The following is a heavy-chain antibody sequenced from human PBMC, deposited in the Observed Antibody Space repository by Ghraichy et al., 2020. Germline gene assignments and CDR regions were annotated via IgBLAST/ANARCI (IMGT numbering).Heavy chain of an antibody. CDR2: ISGSGGST. V-gene: IGHV3-23*01. D-gene: IGHD2-15*01. J-gene: IGHJ6*02. Sequence: GALRLSCAASGFTFSSYAMSWVRQAPGKGLEWVSAISGSGGSTYYADSVKGRFTISRDNSKNTLYLQMNSLRAEDTAVYYCARGGAAVYYYYGMDVWGQGTTVTVSS. CDR3: ARGGAAVYYYYGMDV. CDR1: GFTFSSYA.